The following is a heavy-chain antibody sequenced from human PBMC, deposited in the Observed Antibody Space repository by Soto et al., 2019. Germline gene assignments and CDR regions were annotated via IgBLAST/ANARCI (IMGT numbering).Heavy chain of an antibody. V-gene: IGHV1-46*01. CDR2: INPSGGST. J-gene: IGHJ6*02. CDR3: ARGVAMIEVVDYYGMNV. D-gene: IGHD3-22*01. CDR1: GYTFTSYY. Sequence: ASVKVSCKASGYTFTSYYIHWVRQAPGQGPEWMGIINPSGGSTSYAQKFQGRVTMTRDTSTSTVYMELSSLRSEDTAVYYCARGVAMIEVVDYYGMNVWGQATKVTVSS.